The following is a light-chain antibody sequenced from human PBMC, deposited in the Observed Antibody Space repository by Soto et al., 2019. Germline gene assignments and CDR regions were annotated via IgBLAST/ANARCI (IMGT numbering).Light chain of an antibody. CDR3: QQYNNWPLA. V-gene: IGKV3-15*01. CDR1: QSLSSN. J-gene: IGKJ5*01. Sequence: EIVMTQSPATLSVSPCERVTLSCRASQSLSSNLAWYQQKPGQAPRLLIYGASTRATDIPARFSGSGSGTEFTLTISSLQSEDFAVYFCQQYNNWPLAFGQGTRLEIK. CDR2: GAS.